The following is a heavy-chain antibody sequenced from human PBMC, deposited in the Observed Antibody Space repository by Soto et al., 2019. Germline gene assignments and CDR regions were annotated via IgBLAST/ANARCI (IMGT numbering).Heavy chain of an antibody. CDR1: GGTFSSYA. V-gene: IGHV1-69*12. CDR3: ASGSRYSYGSYYFDY. CDR2: VIPIFGTA. D-gene: IGHD5-18*01. Sequence: QVQLVQSGAEVKKPGSSVKVSCKASGGTFSSYAIGWVRQAPGQGREWMGGVIPIFGTANYAQELQGRVTITADESKSTAYMELSSLRSEDTAVYYCASGSRYSYGSYYFDYWGQGTLVTVSS. J-gene: IGHJ4*02.